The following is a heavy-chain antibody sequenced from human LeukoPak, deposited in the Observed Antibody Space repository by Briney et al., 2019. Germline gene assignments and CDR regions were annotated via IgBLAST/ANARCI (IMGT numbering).Heavy chain of an antibody. Sequence: ASVKVSCKASGYTFTSYGISWVRQAPGPGLEWMGWISAYNGNTNYAQKLQGRVTMTTDTSTSTAYMELRSLRSDDTAVYYCARDGSTTLYYYYMDVWGKGTTVTVSS. CDR3: ARDGSTTLYYYYMDV. CDR2: ISAYNGNT. V-gene: IGHV1-18*01. D-gene: IGHD2-15*01. J-gene: IGHJ6*03. CDR1: GYTFTSYG.